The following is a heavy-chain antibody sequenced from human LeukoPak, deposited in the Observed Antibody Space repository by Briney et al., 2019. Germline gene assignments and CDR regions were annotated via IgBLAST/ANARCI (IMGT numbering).Heavy chain of an antibody. CDR1: GGTFSSYA. Sequence: SVKVSCEASGGTFSSYAISWVRQAPGQGLEWMGRIIPILGIANYAQKFQGRVTITADKSTSTAYMELSSLRSEDTAVYYCARDLHGKAAAGTVWGQGTLVTVSS. CDR2: IIPILGIA. D-gene: IGHD6-13*01. V-gene: IGHV1-69*04. J-gene: IGHJ4*02. CDR3: ARDLHGKAAAGTV.